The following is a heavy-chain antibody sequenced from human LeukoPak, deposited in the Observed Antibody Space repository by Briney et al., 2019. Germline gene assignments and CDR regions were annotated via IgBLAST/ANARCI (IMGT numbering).Heavy chain of an antibody. J-gene: IGHJ4*02. CDR3: ARGSGWLTDH. V-gene: IGHV4-61*01. D-gene: IGHD6-19*01. CDR2: VDYNGRT. CDR1: GGTVSSGTYF. Sequence: SETLSLTCTVSGGTVSSGTYFLNWIRQAPGKGLEWIGYVDYNGRTNYNPSLKSQVTISVGTSKNQFPLKVSSVTATDTAVYYCARGSGWLTDHWGQGTLVTVSS.